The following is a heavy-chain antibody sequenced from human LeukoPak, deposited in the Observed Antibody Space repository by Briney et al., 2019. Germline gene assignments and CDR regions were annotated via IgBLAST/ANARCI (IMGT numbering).Heavy chain of an antibody. CDR3: ARGGWSLGYCSSSGCLDWFDP. V-gene: IGHV1-2*02. D-gene: IGHD2-2*01. J-gene: IGHJ5*02. CDR2: INPNSGGT. CDR1: RYTFTDYY. Sequence: ASVKVSCKASRYTFTDYYMHWVRQAPGQGLEWMGWINPNSGGTNYAQKFQGRVTMTRDTSISTAYMELSRLRSDDTAVYYCARGGWSLGYCSSSGCLDWFDPWGQGTLVTVSS.